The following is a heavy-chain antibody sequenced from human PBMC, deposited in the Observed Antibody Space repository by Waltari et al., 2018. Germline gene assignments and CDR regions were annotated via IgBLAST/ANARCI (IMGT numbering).Heavy chain of an antibody. Sequence: QLQLVQSGAEVKKPGSSVQVSCKASGGTFSSYAISWVLQAPGQGLEWMGRIIPIFGTANYAQKFQGRVTITADKSTSTAYMELSSLRSEDTAVYYCARGYCSGGSCYPGYFQHWGQGTLVTVSS. J-gene: IGHJ1*01. D-gene: IGHD2-15*01. CDR1: GGTFSSYA. CDR2: IIPIFGTA. V-gene: IGHV1-69*08. CDR3: ARGYCSGGSCYPGYFQH.